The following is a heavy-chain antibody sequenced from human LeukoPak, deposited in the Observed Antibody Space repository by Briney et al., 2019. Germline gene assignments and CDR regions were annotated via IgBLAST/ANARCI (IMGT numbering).Heavy chain of an antibody. CDR1: GFTFSDYY. CDR2: ISSSGSTI. V-gene: IGHV3-11*01. D-gene: IGHD4-17*01. CDR3: ARSGNDYGDYARD. Sequence: PGGSLRLSCAASGFTFSDYYMSWIRQAPGKGLEWVSYISSSGSTIYYADSVKGRFTISRGNAKNSLYVQMNSLRVEDTAVYYCARSGNDYGDYARDWGQGTLVAVSS. J-gene: IGHJ4*02.